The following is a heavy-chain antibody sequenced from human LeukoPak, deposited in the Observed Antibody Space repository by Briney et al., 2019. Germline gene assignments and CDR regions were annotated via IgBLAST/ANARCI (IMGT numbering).Heavy chain of an antibody. J-gene: IGHJ4*02. Sequence: SETLSLTCAVYGGSFSGYYWGWIRQPPGKGLEWIGSIYYSGNTYYNPSLKSRVTIVDTSKNQFSLKLSSVTAADTAVYYCARDPEVDTGTGPRFDSWGQGTLVTVSS. CDR3: ARDPEVDTGTGPRFDS. V-gene: IGHV4-34*01. D-gene: IGHD5-18*01. CDR2: IYYSGNT. CDR1: GGSFSGYY.